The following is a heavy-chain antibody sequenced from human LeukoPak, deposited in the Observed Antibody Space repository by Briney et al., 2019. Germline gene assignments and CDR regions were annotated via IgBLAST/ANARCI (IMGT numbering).Heavy chain of an antibody. CDR3: AKERSGWNFDY. Sequence: GGSLRLSCAVSGFPFRSYAMIWVRQAPGKGLEWVSLISGSGDNTLYADSVKGRFTISRDNSKNTLYLQMNSLRAEDTAVYYCAKERSGWNFDYWGQGTLVTVSS. CDR2: ISGSGDNT. J-gene: IGHJ4*02. CDR1: GFPFRSYA. V-gene: IGHV3-23*01. D-gene: IGHD6-19*01.